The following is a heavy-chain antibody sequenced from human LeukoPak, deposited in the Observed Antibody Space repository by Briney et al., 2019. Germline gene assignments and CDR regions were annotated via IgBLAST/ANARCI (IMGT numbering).Heavy chain of an antibody. V-gene: IGHV3-30-3*01. J-gene: IGHJ4*02. Sequence: PGGSLRLSCAASGFTFSAYAMHWVRQAPGKGLGWVAFISYDESNKNYAESVKGRFTISRDNSKNTLYLQMNSLRAEDTAVYYCARDKQKLGDYWGQGTLVTVSS. D-gene: IGHD6-13*01. CDR1: GFTFSAYA. CDR3: ARDKQKLGDY. CDR2: ISYDESNK.